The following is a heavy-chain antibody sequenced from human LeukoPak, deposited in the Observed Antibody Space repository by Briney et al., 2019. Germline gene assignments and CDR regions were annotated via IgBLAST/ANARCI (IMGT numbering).Heavy chain of an antibody. J-gene: IGHJ4*02. CDR3: ARGGYYPTLFAY. Sequence: GGSLSLSCAASGFSVSSNYMSWVRQAPRKGVEWVSVIYSGGSTYYADSVKGRFTIPRDNSKNTLYLQMNSLRAEDTAVYYCARGGYYPTLFAYWGQGTLVTVSS. CDR2: IYSGGST. CDR1: GFSVSSNY. D-gene: IGHD3-10*01. V-gene: IGHV3-53*01.